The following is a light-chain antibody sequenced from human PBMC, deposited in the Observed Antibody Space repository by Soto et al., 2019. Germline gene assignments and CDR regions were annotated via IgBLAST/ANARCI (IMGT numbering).Light chain of an antibody. CDR3: SSYTSSNTWV. Sequence: QSALTQPASVSGSPGQSITISCTGTSNDVGGYNYVSWYQQHPGKAPKLMIYEVSNRPSGVSNRFSGSKSGNTASLTISGLQAEDEADYYCSSYTSSNTWVFGGGTQLTVL. V-gene: IGLV2-14*01. CDR1: SNDVGGYNY. CDR2: EVS. J-gene: IGLJ3*02.